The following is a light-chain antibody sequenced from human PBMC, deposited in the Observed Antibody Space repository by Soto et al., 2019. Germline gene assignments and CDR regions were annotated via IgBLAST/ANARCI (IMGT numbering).Light chain of an antibody. CDR3: QQYGSSPWT. J-gene: IGKJ1*01. CDR1: QSVSSNY. V-gene: IGKV3-20*01. CDR2: DAS. Sequence: EIVLTQSPGTLSLSPGERATLSCRASQSVSSNYLAWYQQKPGQAPRLLIYDASSRATGIPDRFSGSGSETDFTLTISRLEPEDFAVYYCQQYGSSPWTFGQATKVEIK.